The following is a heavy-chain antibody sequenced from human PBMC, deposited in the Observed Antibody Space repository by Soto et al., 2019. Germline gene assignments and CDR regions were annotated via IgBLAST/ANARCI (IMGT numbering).Heavy chain of an antibody. CDR1: GYTLTELS. D-gene: IGHD5-18*01. CDR2: FDPEDGET. CDR3: ELGGYSYGYSVRCY. Sequence: GSSVKVSCKVSGYTLTELSMHWVRQAPGKGLEWMGGFDPEDGETIYAQKFQGRVTMTEDTSTDTAYMELSSLRSEDTAVYYCELGGYSYGYSVRCYWRQGTRVIVSS. V-gene: IGHV1-24*01. J-gene: IGHJ4*02.